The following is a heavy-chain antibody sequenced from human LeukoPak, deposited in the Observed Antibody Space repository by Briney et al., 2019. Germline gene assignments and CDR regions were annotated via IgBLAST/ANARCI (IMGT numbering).Heavy chain of an antibody. CDR3: ARDPYGDYGDCFDY. D-gene: IGHD4-17*01. V-gene: IGHV3-48*03. Sequence: GGSLRLSCVVSGFTFSSYHMNWVRQAPGKGLEWVSYISSSGSTIYYADSVKGRFTISRDNAKNSLYLQMNSLRDEGTAVYYCARDPYGDYGDCFDYWGQGTLVTVSS. J-gene: IGHJ4*02. CDR2: ISSSGSTI. CDR1: GFTFSSYH.